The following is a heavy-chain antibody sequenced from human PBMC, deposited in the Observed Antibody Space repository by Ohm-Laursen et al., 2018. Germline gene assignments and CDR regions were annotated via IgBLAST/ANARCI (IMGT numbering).Heavy chain of an antibody. J-gene: IGHJ4*02. CDR2: IYYRGST. Sequence: SETLSLTCTVSGGSISSSSYYWGWIRQPPGKGLEWIGSIYYRGSTYYNPSLKSRVTISVDTSKNQFSLKLSSVTAADTAVYYCARGYSSSWYGGVDYWGQGTLVTVSS. CDR1: GGSISSSSYY. V-gene: IGHV4-39*01. D-gene: IGHD6-13*01. CDR3: ARGYSSSWYGGVDY.